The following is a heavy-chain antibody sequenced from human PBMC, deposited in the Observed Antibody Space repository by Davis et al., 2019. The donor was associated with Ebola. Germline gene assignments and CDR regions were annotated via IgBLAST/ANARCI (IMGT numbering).Heavy chain of an antibody. CDR1: GGSFSGYY. CDR2: INHSGST. Sequence: MPSETLSLTCAVYGGSFSGYYWSWIRQPPGKGLEWIGEINHSGSTNYNPSLKSRVTISVDTSKNQFSLKLSSVTAADTAVYYCARTHYYDSSGYVDYWGQGTLVTVSS. J-gene: IGHJ4*02. CDR3: ARTHYYDSSGYVDY. V-gene: IGHV4-34*01. D-gene: IGHD3-22*01.